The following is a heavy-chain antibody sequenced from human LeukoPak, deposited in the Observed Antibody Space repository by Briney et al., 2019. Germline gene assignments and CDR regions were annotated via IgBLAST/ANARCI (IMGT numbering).Heavy chain of an antibody. D-gene: IGHD2-21*02. CDR1: GASLSTSPYY. Sequence: SETLSLTCSVSGASLSTSPYYWGWIRQPPGKGLEWIGNIYYTGSTYYNVSLNSRVTISIDTSKNLFSLRLNSMTAADTAVYYCARGGWRISVVTARSPTFDYWGQGTLVTVSS. V-gene: IGHV4-39*01. CDR3: ARGGWRISVVTARSPTFDY. CDR2: IYYTGST. J-gene: IGHJ4*02.